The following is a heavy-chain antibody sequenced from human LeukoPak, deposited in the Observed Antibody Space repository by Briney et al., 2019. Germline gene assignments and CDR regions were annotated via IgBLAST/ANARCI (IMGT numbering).Heavy chain of an antibody. CDR3: ARGMVGTDYYYYYMDV. D-gene: IGHD2-15*01. Sequence: GASVKVSCKASGYTFTSYDINWVRQATGQGLEWMGWMNPNSGNTGYAQKFQGRVTMTRNTSISTAYMELSSLRSEDTAVYYCARGMVGTDYYYYYMDVWGKGTTVTVSS. CDR2: MNPNSGNT. CDR1: GYTFTSYD. V-gene: IGHV1-8*01. J-gene: IGHJ6*03.